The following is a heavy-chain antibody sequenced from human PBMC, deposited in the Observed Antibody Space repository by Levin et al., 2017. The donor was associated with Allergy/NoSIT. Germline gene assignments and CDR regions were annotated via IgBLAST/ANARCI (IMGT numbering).Heavy chain of an antibody. CDR1: GFTFSNSA. CDR3: VRVGEDFWSGYFDY. V-gene: IGHV3-30-3*01. D-gene: IGHD3-3*01. CDR2: ISQDGSSQ. Sequence: QSGGSLRLSCAVSGFTFSNSAMHWVRQAPGKGLEWVAVISQDGSSQYYPDSVKGRFNISRDNSKNTLFLQMNNLRAEDTAVYYCVRVGEDFWSGYFDYWGQGTLVTVSS. J-gene: IGHJ4*02.